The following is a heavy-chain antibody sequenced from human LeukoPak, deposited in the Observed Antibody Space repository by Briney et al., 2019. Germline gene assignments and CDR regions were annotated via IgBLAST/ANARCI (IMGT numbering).Heavy chain of an antibody. V-gene: IGHV1-46*01. CDR1: GYTLTSYY. D-gene: IGHD5-24*01. CDR3: AAREMATIDTPFDY. CDR2: INPSSGST. Sequence: ASVKVSCKASGYTLTSYYMHWVRQAPGQGLEWMGIINPSSGSTSYAQKFQGRVTMTRDTSTSTVYMELSSLRSEDTAVYYCAAREMATIDTPFDYWGQGTLVTVSS. J-gene: IGHJ4*02.